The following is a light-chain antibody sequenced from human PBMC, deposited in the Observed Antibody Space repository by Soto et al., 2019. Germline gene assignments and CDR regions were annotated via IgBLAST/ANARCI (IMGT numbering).Light chain of an antibody. V-gene: IGKV3-15*01. Sequence: ERKITESRAILSLAPGRSTNPSFRASQSISDTLAWYQQKPGQAPRLLIHGASTRATGFPARFSGSGSGTDFTLIISSLEPEDFAVYSCQQRSEWITFGQGTRLEIK. J-gene: IGKJ5*01. CDR2: GAS. CDR1: QSISDT. CDR3: QQRSEWIT.